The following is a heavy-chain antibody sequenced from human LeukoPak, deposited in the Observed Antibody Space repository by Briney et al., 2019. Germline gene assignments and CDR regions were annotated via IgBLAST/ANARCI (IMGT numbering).Heavy chain of an antibody. V-gene: IGHV4-59*01. Sequence: SETLSLTCTVSGGSISSYYWSWLRQPPGKGLEWIGYIYYSGSTNYNPPLTSRVTISVDTSKNQFSLKLSSVTAADTAVYYCTGIAVAGTVVDYWGQGTLVTVSS. D-gene: IGHD6-19*01. CDR1: GGSISSYY. CDR2: IYYSGST. CDR3: TGIAVAGTVVDY. J-gene: IGHJ4*02.